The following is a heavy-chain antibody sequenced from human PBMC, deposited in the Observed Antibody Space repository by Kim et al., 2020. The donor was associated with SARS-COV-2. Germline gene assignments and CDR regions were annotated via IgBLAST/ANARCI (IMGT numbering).Heavy chain of an antibody. D-gene: IGHD4-17*01. Sequence: GGSLRLSCAASGFTVSSNYMSWVRQAPGNGLEWVSVIYSGGSTYYADSVKGRFTISRDNSKNTLYLQMNSLRAEDTAVYYCAREPTTVTHGGWFDPWGQGTLVTVSS. J-gene: IGHJ5*02. CDR2: IYSGGST. V-gene: IGHV3-66*01. CDR1: GFTVSSNY. CDR3: AREPTTVTHGGWFDP.